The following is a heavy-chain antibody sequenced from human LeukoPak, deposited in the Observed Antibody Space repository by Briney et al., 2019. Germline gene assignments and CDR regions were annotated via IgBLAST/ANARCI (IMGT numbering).Heavy chain of an antibody. V-gene: IGHV3-23*01. CDR2: ITSSGATT. CDR1: GLDFSRHA. CDR3: ARDSAYCSSTSCPLNFQH. J-gene: IGHJ1*01. D-gene: IGHD2-2*01. Sequence: GGSLRLSCEASGLDFSRHAMTWVRQAPGKGLEWVSGITSSGATTFHAESVKGRFTISRDNSKNTLYLQMNSLRAEDTAVYYCARDSAYCSSTSCPLNFQHWGQGTLVTVSS.